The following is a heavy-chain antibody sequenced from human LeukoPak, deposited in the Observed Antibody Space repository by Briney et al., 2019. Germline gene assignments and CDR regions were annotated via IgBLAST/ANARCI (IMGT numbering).Heavy chain of an antibody. J-gene: IGHJ6*03. CDR2: ISSSSSYI. CDR1: GFTFSSYS. D-gene: IGHD7-27*01. V-gene: IGHV3-21*01. CDR3: ASLYDSRTGGYMDV. Sequence: GGSLRLSCAASGFTFSSYSMNWACQAPGKGLEWVSSISSSSSYIYYADSVKGRFTISRDNAKNSLYLQMNSLRAEDTAVYYCASLYDSRTGGYMDVWGKGTTVTVSS.